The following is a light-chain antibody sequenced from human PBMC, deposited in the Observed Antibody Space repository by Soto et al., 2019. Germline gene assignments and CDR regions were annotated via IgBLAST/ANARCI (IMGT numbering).Light chain of an antibody. CDR1: QSVSSSY. Sequence: EIVLTQSPGTLSLSPGERATLSCRASQSVSSSYLAWYQQKPGQAPRLLIYGASSRATGIPDRFSGSGSGTDFTLTISRLEPEDFEVYYCQQYGSPPPFTFCGGTKVQIK. V-gene: IGKV3-20*01. CDR2: GAS. J-gene: IGKJ4*01. CDR3: QQYGSPPPFT.